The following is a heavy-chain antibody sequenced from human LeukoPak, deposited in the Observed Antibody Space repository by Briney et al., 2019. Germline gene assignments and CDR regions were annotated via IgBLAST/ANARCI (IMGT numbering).Heavy chain of an antibody. J-gene: IGHJ4*02. CDR2: IYTSGST. CDR3: AGEGGAGATFDY. CDR1: GGSIGSYY. Sequence: SETLSLTCTVSGGSIGSYYWSWIRQPAGKGLEWIGRIYTSGSTNYNPSLKSRVTMSVDTSKNQFSLKLSSVTAADTAVYYCAGEGGAGATFDYWGQGTLVTVSS. V-gene: IGHV4-4*07. D-gene: IGHD6-19*01.